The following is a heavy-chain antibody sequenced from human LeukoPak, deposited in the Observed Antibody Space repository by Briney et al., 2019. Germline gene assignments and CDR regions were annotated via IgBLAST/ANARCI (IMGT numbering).Heavy chain of an antibody. CDR2: INGGNGDT. D-gene: IGHD1-1*01. CDR3: AKVASTTRRHDAFDI. CDR1: GYTFNNYA. J-gene: IGHJ3*02. Sequence: ASVKVSCKASGYTFNNYAIHWVRQAPGQRLEWMGWINGGNGDTKYSQDFQGRVTFSRDTSSTTAYMELNSLRFEDMAVYYCAKVASTTRRHDAFDIWGQGTLVTVSS. V-gene: IGHV1-3*03.